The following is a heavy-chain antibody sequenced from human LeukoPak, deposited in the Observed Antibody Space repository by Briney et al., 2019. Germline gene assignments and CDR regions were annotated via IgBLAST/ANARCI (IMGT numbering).Heavy chain of an antibody. D-gene: IGHD3-3*01. CDR2: IIGDGSST. Sequence: GGSLRLSCAASGFTFSSYWMFWVRQAPGKGLLWVSRIIGDGSSTSYAESVKGRFTISRDNAKNTLYLQINSLRAEDTAVYYCARGGSGNYYTTWGQGTLVTVSS. V-gene: IGHV3-74*01. CDR1: GFTFSSYW. J-gene: IGHJ5*02. CDR3: ARGGSGNYYTT.